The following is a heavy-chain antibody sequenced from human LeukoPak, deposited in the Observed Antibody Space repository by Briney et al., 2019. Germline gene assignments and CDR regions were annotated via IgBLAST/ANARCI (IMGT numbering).Heavy chain of an antibody. Sequence: PGGSLRLSCAASGFTFSSYAMHWVGQAPGKGLEWVAVISYDGSNKYYADSVKGRFTISRDNSKNTLYLQMSSLRPEDTAVYYCKSSPVGTFDSWGQGTLVTVSS. CDR1: GFTFSSYA. D-gene: IGHD6-13*01. CDR2: ISYDGSNK. CDR3: KSSPVGTFDS. V-gene: IGHV3-30*14. J-gene: IGHJ4*02.